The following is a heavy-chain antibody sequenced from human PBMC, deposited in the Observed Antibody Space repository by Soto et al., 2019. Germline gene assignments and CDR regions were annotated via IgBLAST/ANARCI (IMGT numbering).Heavy chain of an antibody. CDR3: ARTPCY. D-gene: IGHD2-15*01. Sequence: QVQLQESGPGLVKPSQTLSLTCTVSGGSISSGGYYCGWIRQHPWKGLEWIVYICYTERTYYKPSFKSLVTISLVTSKNQSSLKLSSVADAGTSVYSCARTPCYWGQGTLVTVAS. CDR1: GGSISSGGYY. CDR2: ICYTERT. V-gene: IGHV4-31*01. J-gene: IGHJ4*02.